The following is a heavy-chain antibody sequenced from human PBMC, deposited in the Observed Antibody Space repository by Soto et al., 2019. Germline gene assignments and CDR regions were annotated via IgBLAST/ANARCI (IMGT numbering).Heavy chain of an antibody. CDR1: GGSISSYY. D-gene: IGHD3-10*01. CDR2: IYYSGST. CDR3: ARHQAADYYGSGSYDWFDS. V-gene: IGHV4-59*08. Sequence: SETLSLTCTVSGGSISSYYWSWIRQPPGKGLEWIGYIYYSGSTNYNPSLKSRVTISVDTSKNQFSLKLSSVTAADTAVYYCARHQAADYYGSGSYDWFDSWGKGTLVTVSS. J-gene: IGHJ5*01.